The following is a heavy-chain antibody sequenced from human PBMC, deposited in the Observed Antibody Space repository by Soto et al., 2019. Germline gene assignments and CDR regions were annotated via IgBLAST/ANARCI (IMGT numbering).Heavy chain of an antibody. Sequence: QVQLQQSGPGLVQPSQTLSLTCAISGDSVSSTSTAWSWIRQSPSRGLEWLGRTYYRSNWYSDYAVSVKSRITINPDPSKNQFSMQLKSVTPEDTAVYYCARGSYYSGWVWGQGTLVTVSS. CDR3: ARGSYYSGWV. J-gene: IGHJ4*02. V-gene: IGHV6-1*01. CDR1: GDSVSSTSTA. CDR2: TYYRSNWYS. D-gene: IGHD6-19*01.